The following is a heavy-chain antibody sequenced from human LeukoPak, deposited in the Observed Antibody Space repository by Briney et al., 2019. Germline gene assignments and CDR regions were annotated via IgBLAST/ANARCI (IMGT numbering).Heavy chain of an antibody. CDR2: INSDGSST. J-gene: IGHJ3*02. CDR3: ARDGLGEVFDI. V-gene: IGHV3-74*01. D-gene: IGHD3-16*01. CDR1: GFTFSSYW. Sequence: PGGSLRLSCAASGFTFSSYWMHWVRQPPGKGLVWVSRINSDGSSTAYADSVKGRFTISRANAKNTLYLQMNSLRAEDTAVYYCARDGLGEVFDIWGQGTMVTVSS.